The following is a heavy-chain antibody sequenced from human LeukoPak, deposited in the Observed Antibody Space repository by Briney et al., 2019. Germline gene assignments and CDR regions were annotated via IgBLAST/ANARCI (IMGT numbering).Heavy chain of an antibody. Sequence: PSETLSLTCTVSGGSISNGDYYWSWIRQPPGKGLEWIGYIYYSGSTYYNPSLKSRVTISVDTSKNQFSLKLSSVTAADTAVYYCAREGRGYYDSSGYSCDAFDIWGQGTMVTVSS. CDR3: AREGRGYYDSSGYSCDAFDI. V-gene: IGHV4-30-4*01. CDR2: IYYSGST. J-gene: IGHJ3*02. D-gene: IGHD3-22*01. CDR1: GGSISNGDYY.